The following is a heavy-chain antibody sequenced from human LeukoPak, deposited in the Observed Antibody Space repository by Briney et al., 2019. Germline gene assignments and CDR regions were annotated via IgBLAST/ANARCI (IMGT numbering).Heavy chain of an antibody. D-gene: IGHD6-13*01. V-gene: IGHV3-21*01. CDR1: GFTVSSDY. CDR3: ARDGGSSWYFDY. Sequence: PGGSLRLSCAASGFTVSSDYMSWVRQAPGKGLGWVSSISTSSSYIYYADSVRGRFTISRDNAKNSLYLQMNSLRAEDTAVYYCARDGGSSWYFDYWGQGTLVTVSS. CDR2: ISTSSSYI. J-gene: IGHJ4*02.